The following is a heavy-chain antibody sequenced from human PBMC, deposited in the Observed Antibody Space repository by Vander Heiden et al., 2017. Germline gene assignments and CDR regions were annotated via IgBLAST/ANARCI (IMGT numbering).Heavy chain of an antibody. V-gene: IGHV1-69*01. Sequence: QVQLVQSGAEVKKPGSSVKVFCKASGGTFGSYAISWVRQARGQGLEWMGGIIPIFGTANYAQNVQGKVTITADESTSTAYMEMRRMRSEDTAVYYFASPKRCRYRSFDYWGQGTMITVYS. CDR3: ASPKRCRYRSFDY. D-gene: IGHD3-16*02. J-gene: IGHJ4*02. CDR1: GGTFGSYA. CDR2: IIPIFGTA.